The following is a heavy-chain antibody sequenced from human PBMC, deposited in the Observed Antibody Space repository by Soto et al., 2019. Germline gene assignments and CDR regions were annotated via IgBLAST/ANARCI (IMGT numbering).Heavy chain of an antibody. D-gene: IGHD2-2*01. Sequence: PSETLSLTCAVYGGSFSGYYWSWIRQPPGKGLEWIGEINHSGSTNYNPSLKSRVTISVDTSKNQFSLKLSSVTAADTAVYYCARGHTIDYYYYMDVWGKGTTVTVS. J-gene: IGHJ6*03. V-gene: IGHV4-34*01. CDR2: INHSGST. CDR3: ARGHTIDYYYYMDV. CDR1: GGSFSGYY.